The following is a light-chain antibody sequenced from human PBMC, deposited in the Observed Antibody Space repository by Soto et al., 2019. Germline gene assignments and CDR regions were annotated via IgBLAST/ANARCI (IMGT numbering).Light chain of an antibody. Sequence: DIQLTQSPSFLSASVGDRVTITCRASQGITSYLAWFQQKPGKAPKLLIYAASTLQTGVPSRFSGSESETEFTLTISSLQPEDFATYYCQQLYSYPLTFGGGTKVEIK. CDR1: QGITSY. CDR3: QQLYSYPLT. J-gene: IGKJ4*01. V-gene: IGKV1-9*01. CDR2: AAS.